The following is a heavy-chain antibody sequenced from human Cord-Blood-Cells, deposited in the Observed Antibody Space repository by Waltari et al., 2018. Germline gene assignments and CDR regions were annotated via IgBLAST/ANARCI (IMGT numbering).Heavy chain of an antibody. CDR2: IFWDDDK. J-gene: IGHJ3*02. CDR3: SHTGLLSAFDI. V-gene: IGHV2-5*02. Sequence: QITLKESGPTLVKPTQTLTLTCTFSGFSLSPSGVGVGWIRQPPGKALEWLALIFWDDDKRYSPTHKSRLTITKDTSKNQIVLTMTNMDPVDTATYYCSHTGLLSAFDIWGQGTMVTVSS. CDR1: GFSLSPSGVG.